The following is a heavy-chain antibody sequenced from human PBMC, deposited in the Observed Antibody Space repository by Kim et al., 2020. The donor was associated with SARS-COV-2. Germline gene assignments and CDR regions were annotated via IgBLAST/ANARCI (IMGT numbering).Heavy chain of an antibody. Sequence: TYYTPSLKSRVPISVDTSKNQFSLKLSSVTAADTAVYYCARQQLPPHLGYWGQGTLVTVSS. CDR3: ARQQLPPHLGY. CDR2: T. J-gene: IGHJ4*02. V-gene: IGHV4-39*01. D-gene: IGHD2-2*01.